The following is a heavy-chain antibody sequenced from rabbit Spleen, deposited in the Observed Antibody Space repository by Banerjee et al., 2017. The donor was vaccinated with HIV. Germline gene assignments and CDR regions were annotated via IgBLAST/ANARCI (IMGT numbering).Heavy chain of an antibody. V-gene: IGHV1S40*01. J-gene: IGHJ6*01. CDR1: GFSFSSNYY. CDR3: ARDSGSSFSSYGMDL. D-gene: IGHD8-1*01. Sequence: QSLEESGGDLVKPGASLTLTCTASGFSFSSNYYMCWVRQAPGKGLEWIACIYADSSGSTYFARWAKGRFTISKTSSTTVTLQMTSLTAADTATYFCARDSGSSFSSYGMDLWGQGTLVTVS. CDR2: IYADSSGST.